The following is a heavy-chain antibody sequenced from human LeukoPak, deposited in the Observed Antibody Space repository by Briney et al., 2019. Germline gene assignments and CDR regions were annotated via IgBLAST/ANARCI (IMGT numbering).Heavy chain of an antibody. CDR1: GFTFSSYA. J-gene: IGHJ4*02. V-gene: IGHV3-64D*06. CDR3: VKDLDYGGNSGGY. Sequence: GGSLRPSCSASGFTFSSYAMHWVRQAPGKGLEYVSAISSNGGSTYYADSVKGRFTISRDNSKNTLYLQMSSLRAEDTAVYYCVKDLDYGGNSGGYWGQGTLVTVPS. CDR2: ISSNGGST. D-gene: IGHD4-23*01.